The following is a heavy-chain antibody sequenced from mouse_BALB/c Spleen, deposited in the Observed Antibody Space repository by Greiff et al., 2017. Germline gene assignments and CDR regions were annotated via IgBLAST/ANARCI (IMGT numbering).Heavy chain of an antibody. CDR1: GYSITSGYY. CDR3: AKDDYGSSARFAD. Sequence: EVKLQESGPGLVKPSQSLSLTCSVTGYSITSGYYWNWIRQFPGNQLEWMGYISYDGSNNYNPSLKNRISITRDTSKNQFFLKLNSVTTEDTATYYCAKDDYGSSARFADWGQGTLVTGSA. V-gene: IGHV3-6*02. J-gene: IGHJ3*01. D-gene: IGHD1-1*01. CDR2: ISYDGSN.